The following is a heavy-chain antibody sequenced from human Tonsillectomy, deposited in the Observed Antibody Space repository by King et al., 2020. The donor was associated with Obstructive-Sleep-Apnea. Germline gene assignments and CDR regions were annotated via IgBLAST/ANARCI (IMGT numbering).Heavy chain of an antibody. Sequence: VQLVESGGGVVQPGRSLRLSCAASGFTFSSYGMHWVRQAPGKGLEWVAFIRYDAINKYYADSVKGRFTISRDNSKNTLYLQMNSLRAEDTAVYYCAKDSADYVGGTLDYWGQGTLVTVSS. J-gene: IGHJ4*02. V-gene: IGHV3-30*02. D-gene: IGHD4-23*01. CDR1: GFTFSSYG. CDR3: AKDSADYVGGTLDY. CDR2: IRYDAINK.